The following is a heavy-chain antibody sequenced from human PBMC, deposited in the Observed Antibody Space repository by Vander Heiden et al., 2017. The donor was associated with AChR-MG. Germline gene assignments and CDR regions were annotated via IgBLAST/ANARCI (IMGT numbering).Heavy chain of an antibody. J-gene: IGHJ3*02. D-gene: IGHD1-7*01. CDR1: ASTFSSDA. Sequence: EVQLLESGGGLVQPGGSLRLSCAAPASTFSSDAMSWVRQAPGKGLEWVSAISGSGGSTYYADSVKGRFTISRDNSKNTPYLQMNSLRAEDTAVYYCAKGGTTVGAFDIWGQGTMVTVSS. V-gene: IGHV3-23*01. CDR2: ISGSGGST. CDR3: AKGGTTVGAFDI.